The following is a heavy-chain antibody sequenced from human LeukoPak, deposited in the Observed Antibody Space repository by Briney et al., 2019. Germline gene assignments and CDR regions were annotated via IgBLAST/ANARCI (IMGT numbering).Heavy chain of an antibody. Sequence: PSETLSLTCTVSGGSISSSSYYWGWIRQPPGKGLEWIGSIYCSGSTYYNPSLKSRVTISVDTSKNQFSLKLSSVTAADTAVYYCARRDGLSSTSCFDYWGQGTLVTVSS. CDR1: GGSISSSSYY. CDR3: ARRDGLSSTSCFDY. CDR2: IYCSGST. D-gene: IGHD2-2*01. V-gene: IGHV4-39*01. J-gene: IGHJ4*02.